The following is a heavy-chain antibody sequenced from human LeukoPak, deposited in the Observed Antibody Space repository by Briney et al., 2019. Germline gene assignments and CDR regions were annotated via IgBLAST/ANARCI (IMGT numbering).Heavy chain of an antibody. D-gene: IGHD3-22*01. V-gene: IGHV3-23*01. CDR3: ARPYYSEYYYYGMDV. CDR1: GFTFTTSA. Sequence: PGGSLRLSCVASGFTFTTSAMSWVRQAPGKGLEWISAIGGGGATFYVDSVEGRFTISRDTSRNTLYLQMDSLRAEDTAVYYCARPYYSEYYYYGMDVWGQGTTVTVSS. J-gene: IGHJ6*02. CDR2: IGGGGAT.